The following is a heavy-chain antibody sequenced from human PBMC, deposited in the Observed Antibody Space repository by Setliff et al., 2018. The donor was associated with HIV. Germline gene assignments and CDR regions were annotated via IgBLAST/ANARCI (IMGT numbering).Heavy chain of an antibody. CDR1: GYTLSTYG. V-gene: IGHV1-3*02. D-gene: IGHD3-9*01. J-gene: IGHJ5*01. CDR3: ARDGGKYFTEFDF. Sequence: ASVKVSCKASGYTLSTYGLHWVRQAPGQRLGWMGWNNTANGHTKYSWCFQGRVTTARDTSGIATYMEVTGLRSADMTVYYCARDGGKYFTEFDFWGQGTLVTVSS. CDR2: NNTANGHT.